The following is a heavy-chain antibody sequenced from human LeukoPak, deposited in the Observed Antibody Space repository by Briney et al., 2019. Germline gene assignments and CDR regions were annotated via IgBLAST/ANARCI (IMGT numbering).Heavy chain of an antibody. CDR3: ARVGLLLRFLEWLLLHYYYYGMDV. V-gene: IGHV3-74*01. CDR1: GFTFSSYW. J-gene: IGHJ6*02. CDR2: INSDGSST. D-gene: IGHD3-3*01. Sequence: GGSLRLSCAASGFTFSSYWMHWVRQAPGKGLVWVSRINSDGSSTSYADSVKGRFTISRDNAKNTLYLQMNSLRAEDTAVYYCARVGLLLRFLEWLLLHYYYYGMDVWGQGTTVTVSS.